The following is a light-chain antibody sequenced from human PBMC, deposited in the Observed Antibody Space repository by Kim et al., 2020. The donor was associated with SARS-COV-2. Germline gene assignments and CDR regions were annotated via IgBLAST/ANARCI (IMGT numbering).Light chain of an antibody. CDR2: QSC. Sequence: SVDVGDTVNNPCRSSQIIDMCLTWYQQRPGQAPKLLTYQSCSLESEAPSRFSGTGCGSEFTLTISSLQPYDFATDNCQQYRSHWTFGEGTKVEIK. J-gene: IGKJ1*01. CDR1: QIIDMC. V-gene: IGKV1-5*03. CDR3: QQYRSHWT.